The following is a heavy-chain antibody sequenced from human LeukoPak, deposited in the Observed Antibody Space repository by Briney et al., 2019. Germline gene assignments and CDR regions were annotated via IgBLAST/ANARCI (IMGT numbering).Heavy chain of an antibody. V-gene: IGHV3-7*01. CDR2: IKEDGSIQ. CDR3: ARDVWTGVAVSDY. J-gene: IGHJ4*02. D-gene: IGHD6-19*01. CDR1: GFTFSSYW. Sequence: GGSLRLSCVASGFTFSSYWMTRVRQAPGKGLEWLANIKEDGSIQYCLDSVRGRFTISRDNAKTSVYLQLNSLRADDTAVYYCARDVWTGVAVSDYWGQGTLVTVSS.